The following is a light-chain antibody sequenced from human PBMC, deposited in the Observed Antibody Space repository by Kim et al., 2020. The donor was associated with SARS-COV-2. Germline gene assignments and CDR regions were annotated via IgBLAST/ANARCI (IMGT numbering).Light chain of an antibody. CDR1: QIGGKS. CDR3: QVWDTFTDRV. CDR2: YYS. V-gene: IGLV3-21*04. J-gene: IGLJ2*01. Sequence: VAPGRTASISRCGDQIGGKSVPWYQQKPGQGPWVGIYYYSGRPSGIPERFSGSNSGDTATLTISRVEAGDEADYYCQVWDTFTDRVFGGATQLTVL.